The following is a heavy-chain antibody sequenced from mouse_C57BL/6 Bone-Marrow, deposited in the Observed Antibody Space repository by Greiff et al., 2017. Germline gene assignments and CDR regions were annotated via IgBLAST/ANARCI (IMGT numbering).Heavy chain of an antibody. D-gene: IGHD1-1*01. CDR1: GYAFSSYW. CDR2: IYPGDGDT. Sequence: VQLQQSGAELVKPGASVKISCKVSGYAFSSYWMNWVKQRPGKGLEWIGQIYPGDGDTNHNGQFKGNATLAADNSSSTAYMQLSSLTSEDSAVYFCARERLLLYPYAMDYWGQGTSVTVSS. J-gene: IGHJ4*01. CDR3: ARERLLLYPYAMDY. V-gene: IGHV1-80*01.